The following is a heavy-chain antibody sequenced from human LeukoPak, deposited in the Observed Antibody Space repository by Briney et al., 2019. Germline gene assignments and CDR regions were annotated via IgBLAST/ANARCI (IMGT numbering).Heavy chain of an antibody. CDR2: IYHSGST. Sequence: SETLSLTCTVSGYSITSGYYWGWIRQPPGKGLEWIGTIYHSGSTYYNPSLKSRVTISVDTLKNQFSLKMSSVTAADTATYYCARGVVAATGYDYWGQGTLVTVSS. D-gene: IGHD2-15*01. CDR1: GYSITSGYY. J-gene: IGHJ4*02. CDR3: ARGVVAATGYDY. V-gene: IGHV4-38-2*02.